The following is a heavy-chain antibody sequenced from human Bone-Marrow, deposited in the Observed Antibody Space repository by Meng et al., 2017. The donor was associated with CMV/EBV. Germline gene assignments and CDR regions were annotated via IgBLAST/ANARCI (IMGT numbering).Heavy chain of an antibody. J-gene: IGHJ4*02. Sequence: GGSLRLSCAASGFTFSSYSMNWVRQAPGKGLEWVSAISGSGGSTYYADSVKGRFTISRDNSKNTLYLQMNSLRAEDTAVYYCALNGDEEEEVVPVVAYGGQGKLVTVDS. CDR3: ALNGDEEEEVVPVVAY. D-gene: IGHD2-2*01. CDR2: ISGSGGST. CDR1: GFTFSSYS. V-gene: IGHV3-23*01.